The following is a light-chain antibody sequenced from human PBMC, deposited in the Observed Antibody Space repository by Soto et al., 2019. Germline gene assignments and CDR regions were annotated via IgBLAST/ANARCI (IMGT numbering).Light chain of an antibody. CDR1: QSVLYTSNNKNY. Sequence: DIVMTQSPDSLAVSLGERATINCKSSQSVLYTSNNKNYLAWYQQRPGQPPKLLIYGASTRESGVPDRFSGSGSGTDFTLTISSLQSEDVAVYYCQRYSTTPYTFGQGTKLEIK. J-gene: IGKJ2*01. CDR3: QRYSTTPYT. V-gene: IGKV4-1*01. CDR2: GAS.